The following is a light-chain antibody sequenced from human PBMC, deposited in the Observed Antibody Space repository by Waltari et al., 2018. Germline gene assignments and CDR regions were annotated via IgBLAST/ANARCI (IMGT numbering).Light chain of an antibody. V-gene: IGKV3-11*01. CDR2: HAS. Sequence: EIVLTQSPATLSLSPGERATLSCRASQSVSRYLAWYQQKPGQAPRLLIYHASDRATGIPARFSGSGSGTDFTLTINSLEPEDFAVYYCQQRSDWLYTFGQGTKLEIK. CDR1: QSVSRY. CDR3: QQRSDWLYT. J-gene: IGKJ2*01.